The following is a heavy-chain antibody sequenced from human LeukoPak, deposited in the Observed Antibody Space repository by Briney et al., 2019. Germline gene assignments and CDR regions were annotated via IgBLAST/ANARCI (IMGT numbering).Heavy chain of an antibody. CDR3: ASVIYSSGWYPTFDY. V-gene: IGHV1-69*01. J-gene: IGHJ4*02. CDR2: IIPIFGTA. D-gene: IGHD6-19*01. Sequence: ASVNVSCKASGRTFSSYAISWLRPAPGQGLEWMGGIIPIFGTANYAQKFQGRVTITADESTSTAYMELSSLRSEDTAVYYCASVIYSSGWYPTFDYWGQGTLVTVSS. CDR1: GRTFSSYA.